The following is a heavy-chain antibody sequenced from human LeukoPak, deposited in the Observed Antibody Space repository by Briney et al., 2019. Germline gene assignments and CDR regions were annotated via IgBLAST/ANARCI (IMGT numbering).Heavy chain of an antibody. Sequence: PGGSLRLSWAASGFTFSSYSMNWVRQAPGKGLEWVSYISSSSSTIYYADSVKGRFTISRDNAKNSLYLEMNSLRAEDTAVYYCARSRGIETIDYWGQGTLVTVSS. CDR2: ISSSSSTI. V-gene: IGHV3-48*01. J-gene: IGHJ4*02. CDR3: ARSRGIETIDY. CDR1: GFTFSSYS. D-gene: IGHD3-16*01.